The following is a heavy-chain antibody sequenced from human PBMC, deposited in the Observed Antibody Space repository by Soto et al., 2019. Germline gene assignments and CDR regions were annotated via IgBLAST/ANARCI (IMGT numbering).Heavy chain of an antibody. CDR2: IDWDDDK. Sequence: SGPTLVNPTQTLTLTCAFSGFSLSTPEMRVTWIRQPPGKALEWLARIDWDDDKFYSTSLKTRLTISTDNSKKQMVLTMTNMVPVDTATYYCARSAGYNFGYVDYWGQGILVTVSS. V-gene: IGHV2-70*04. CDR1: GFSLSTPEMR. D-gene: IGHD1-1*01. J-gene: IGHJ4*02. CDR3: ARSAGYNFGYVDY.